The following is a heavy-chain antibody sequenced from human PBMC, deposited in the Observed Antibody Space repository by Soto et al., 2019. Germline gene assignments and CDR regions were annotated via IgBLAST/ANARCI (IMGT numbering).Heavy chain of an antibody. V-gene: IGHV4-4*07. J-gene: IGHJ5*02. D-gene: IGHD2-21*02. CDR2: IYTSGST. Sequence: SETLSLTCTVSGVSISSYFWTWIRQPAGKGLEYIGRIYTSGSTNYNPSLKSRLTISVDTSKNQFSLKLSSMTAADTAVYYCARDGDLGREKNVRGNWCDPWGPGTLGTVSA. CDR3: ARDGDLGREKNVRGNWCDP. CDR1: GVSISSYF.